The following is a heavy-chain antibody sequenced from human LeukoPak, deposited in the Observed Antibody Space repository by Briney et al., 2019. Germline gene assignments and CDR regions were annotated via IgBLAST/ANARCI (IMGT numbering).Heavy chain of an antibody. CDR3: AKLKGRNYDFWRTPFDP. J-gene: IGHJ5*02. D-gene: IGHD3-3*01. V-gene: IGHV3-23*01. Sequence: GGSLRLSCAASGFTFSSYAMSWVRQAPGKGLEWVSGISNSGVNTYYPDSVKGRFTISRDNSKNTLYLQMNSLRAEDTAVYYCAKLKGRNYDFWRTPFDPWGQGTLVTVSS. CDR1: GFTFSSYA. CDR2: ISNSGVNT.